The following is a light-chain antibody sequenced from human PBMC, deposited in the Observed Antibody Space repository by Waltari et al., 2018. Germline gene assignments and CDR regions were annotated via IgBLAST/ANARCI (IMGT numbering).Light chain of an antibody. V-gene: IGKV2-30*01. CDR3: MQGRHWPWT. CDR2: KVS. J-gene: IGKJ1*01. Sequence: DVVMTQSPLSLPVTLGQPASISCRSSQGLVYSEGDTDLTWFQQRPGQSPRRLIYKVSNRDSGVPDRFSGSGSGTDFTLKISRVEAEDVGVYYCMQGRHWPWTFGQGTKVEIK. CDR1: QGLVYSEGDTD.